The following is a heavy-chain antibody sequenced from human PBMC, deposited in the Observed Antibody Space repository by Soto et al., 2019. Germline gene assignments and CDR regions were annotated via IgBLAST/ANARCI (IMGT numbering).Heavy chain of an antibody. J-gene: IGHJ5*02. CDR2: INPRSGDT. D-gene: IGHD1-26*01. Sequence: QVQLVQSGAEVKKPGASVKVSCKASGYTFIGYYIHWVRQAPGQGLEWMGRINPRSGDTTYAQKFQGRLTMTRDTYISTAYMELSSLRSDDTAVYYCGRDGVGATPLGWFDPWGQGSLVTVSS. CDR3: GRDGVGATPLGWFDP. CDR1: GYTFIGYY. V-gene: IGHV1-2*06.